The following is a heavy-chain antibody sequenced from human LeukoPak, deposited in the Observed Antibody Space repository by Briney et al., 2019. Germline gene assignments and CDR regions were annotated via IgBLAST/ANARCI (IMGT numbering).Heavy chain of an antibody. Sequence: ASVKVSCKASGYTFTGYYMHWVRQAPGQGLEWMGWINPNSGGTNYAQKFQGRVTMTRDTSISTAYMELSRLRSDDTAVHYCARDLTTGGSSSVNWFDPWGQGTLVTVSS. CDR3: ARDLTTGGSSSVNWFDP. CDR2: INPNSGGT. CDR1: GYTFTGYY. J-gene: IGHJ5*02. D-gene: IGHD6-13*01. V-gene: IGHV1-2*02.